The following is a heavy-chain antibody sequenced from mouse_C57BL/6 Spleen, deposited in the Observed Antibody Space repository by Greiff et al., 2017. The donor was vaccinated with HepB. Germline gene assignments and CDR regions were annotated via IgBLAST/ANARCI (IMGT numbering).Heavy chain of an antibody. CDR2: INPNNGGT. V-gene: IGHV1-22*01. J-gene: IGHJ1*03. CDR1: GYTFTDYN. Sequence: EVKLMESGPELVKPGASVKMSCKASGYTFTDYNMHWVKQSHGKSLEWIGYINPNNGGTSYNQKFKGKATLTVNKSSSTAYMELRSLTSEDSAVYYCARQPYWYFDVWGTGTTVTVSS. D-gene: IGHD6-1*01. CDR3: ARQPYWYFDV.